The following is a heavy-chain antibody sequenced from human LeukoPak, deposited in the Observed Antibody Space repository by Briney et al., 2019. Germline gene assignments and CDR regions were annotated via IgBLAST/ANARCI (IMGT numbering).Heavy chain of an antibody. Sequence: GGSLRLSCAASGFTFSSYSMNWVRQAPGKGLEWVSSISSSGSYIYYADSVKGRFTISRDNAKNSLYLQMNSLRAEDTAVYYCARDSRNYDYVWGSYRTLDYWGQGTLVTVSS. CDR3: ARDSRNYDYVWGSYRTLDY. D-gene: IGHD3-16*02. CDR1: GFTFSSYS. CDR2: ISSSGSYI. V-gene: IGHV3-21*01. J-gene: IGHJ4*02.